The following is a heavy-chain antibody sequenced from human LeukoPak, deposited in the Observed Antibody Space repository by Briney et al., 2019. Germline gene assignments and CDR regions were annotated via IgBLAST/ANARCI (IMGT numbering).Heavy chain of an antibody. J-gene: IGHJ4*02. CDR3: AKGGVTMVRGVNTPPDY. CDR2: IRYDGSNK. Sequence: QAGGSLRLSCAASGFTFSSYGMHWVRQAPGKGLEWVAFIRYDGSNKYYADSVKGRFTIPRDNSKNTLYLQMNGLRAEDTAVYYCAKGGVTMVRGVNTPPDYWGQGTLVTVSS. D-gene: IGHD3-10*01. CDR1: GFTFSSYG. V-gene: IGHV3-30*02.